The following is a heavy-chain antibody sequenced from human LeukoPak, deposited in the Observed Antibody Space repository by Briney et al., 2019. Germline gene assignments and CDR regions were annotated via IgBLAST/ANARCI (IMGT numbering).Heavy chain of an antibody. D-gene: IGHD6-19*01. CDR2: IYHSGST. Sequence: SETLSLTCAVSGYSISSGYYWGWIRQPPGKGLEWIGSIYHSGSTYYNPSLKSRVTISVDTSKNQFSLKLSSVTAADTAVYYCARAGRGSFFGSLLWNVWGKGTTVTVSS. J-gene: IGHJ6*04. CDR3: ARAGRGSFFGSLLWNV. CDR1: GYSISSGYY. V-gene: IGHV4-38-2*01.